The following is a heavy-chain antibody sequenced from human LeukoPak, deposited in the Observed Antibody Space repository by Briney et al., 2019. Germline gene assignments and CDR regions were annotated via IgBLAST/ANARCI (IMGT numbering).Heavy chain of an antibody. J-gene: IGHJ4*02. V-gene: IGHV4-61*02. CDR2: IYTSGST. CDR1: GGSISSGSYY. Sequence: SQTLSPTCTVSGGSISSGSYYWSWIRQPAGKGLEWIGRIYTSGSTNYNPSLKSRVTISVDTSKNQFSLKLSSVTAADTAVYYCARDDYGDYYFDYWGQGTLVTVSS. CDR3: ARDDYGDYYFDY. D-gene: IGHD4-17*01.